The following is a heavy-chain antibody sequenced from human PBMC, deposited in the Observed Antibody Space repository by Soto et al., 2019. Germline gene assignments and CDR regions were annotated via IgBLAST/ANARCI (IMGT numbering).Heavy chain of an antibody. D-gene: IGHD4-17*01. CDR1: GFTFSSYA. J-gene: IGHJ2*01. CDR3: AKRTVGWYFDL. V-gene: IGHV3-23*01. Sequence: GGSLRLSCAASGFTFSSYAMSWVRQAPGKGLEWVSAISGSGGSTYYADSVRGRLTISRDNSKNTLYLQMNSLRADDTAVYYCAKRTVGWYFDLWGRGTLVTVSS. CDR2: ISGSGGST.